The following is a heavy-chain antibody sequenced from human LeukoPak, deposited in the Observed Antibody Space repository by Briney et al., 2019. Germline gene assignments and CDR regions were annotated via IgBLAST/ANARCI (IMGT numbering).Heavy chain of an antibody. CDR2: IKNDGSDK. CDR1: GFSFSSSW. Sequence: GRSLRLSCEASGFSFSSSWMTWVRQAPGKGLEWVATIKNDGSDKYYVDSVKGRFTLSRDNAKNSLYLQMNSLGVEDTAVYYCADLGYTDGGQGTLVTVSS. J-gene: IGHJ4*02. D-gene: IGHD2-15*01. V-gene: IGHV3-7*01. CDR3: ADLGYTD.